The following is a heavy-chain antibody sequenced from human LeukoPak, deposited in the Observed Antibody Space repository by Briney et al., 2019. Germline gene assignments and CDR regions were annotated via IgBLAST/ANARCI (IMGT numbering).Heavy chain of an antibody. CDR3: ARHHNGGTYHLDY. Sequence: PSETLSLTCTVSGDSIGNYYWSWVRRPPGKGLQWIAWIHDSGRTQYNPSLNGRVTMSLDTSKNHFSLKMNSVTAADTAVYYCARHHNGGTYHLDYWGQGTLVTVSS. J-gene: IGHJ4*02. CDR1: GDSIGNYY. D-gene: IGHD1-26*01. V-gene: IGHV4-59*08. CDR2: IHDSGRT.